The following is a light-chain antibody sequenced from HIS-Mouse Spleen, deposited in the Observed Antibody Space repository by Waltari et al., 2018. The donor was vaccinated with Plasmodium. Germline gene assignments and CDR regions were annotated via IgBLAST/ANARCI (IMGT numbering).Light chain of an antibody. CDR2: EDS. V-gene: IGLV3-10*01. CDR3: YSTDSSGNHRV. Sequence: SYELTQPPSVSVSPGQPARIPCSGDALPKQYAYWYQQKSGRAPVLVIYEDSKRPSGIPERFSGSSSGTMATLTISGAQVEDEADYYCYSTDSSGNHRVFGGGTKLTVL. J-gene: IGLJ3*02. CDR1: ALPKQY.